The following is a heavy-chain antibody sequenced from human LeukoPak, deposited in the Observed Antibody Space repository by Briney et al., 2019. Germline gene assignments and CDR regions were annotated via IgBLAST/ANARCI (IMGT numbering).Heavy chain of an antibody. CDR3: ARDSSFRGGNYSGYS. CDR1: GFTFSNYW. V-gene: IGHV3-7*01. D-gene: IGHD5-12*01. Sequence: GGSLRLSCAASGFTFSNYWMSWVRQAPGKGLEWVANIKQDGSEKHYVDSVKGRFTISTDNAKNSMDLQMNSLRAEDTAVYYCARDSSFRGGNYSGYSWGQGTLVTVSS. J-gene: IGHJ4*02. CDR2: IKQDGSEK.